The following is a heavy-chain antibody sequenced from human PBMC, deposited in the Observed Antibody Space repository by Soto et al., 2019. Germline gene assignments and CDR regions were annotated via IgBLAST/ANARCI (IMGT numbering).Heavy chain of an antibody. CDR2: MNPNSGNT. CDR1: GYTFTSYD. Sequence: GASVKVSCKASGYTFTSYDINWVRQATGQGLEWMGWMNPNSGNTGYAQKFQGRVTMTRNTSISTAYMELSSLRSEDTAVYYCARGPRRFLEWLLAYWGQGTLVTVSS. J-gene: IGHJ4*02. V-gene: IGHV1-8*01. D-gene: IGHD3-3*01. CDR3: ARGPRRFLEWLLAY.